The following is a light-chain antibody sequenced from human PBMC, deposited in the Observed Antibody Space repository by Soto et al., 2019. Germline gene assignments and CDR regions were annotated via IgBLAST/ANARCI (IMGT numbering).Light chain of an antibody. Sequence: EVSLTQSPGTLSLSPGDTATLSCRASQSLCNTCLAWYQQKPGQAPRLLIHGVSNRATGVPDKFSGSGSGTDLTLTIIRLEPGDFEVYYCPQYPNSPLTFGGGTEVEF. V-gene: IGKV3-20*01. CDR2: GVS. J-gene: IGKJ4*01. CDR1: QSLCNTC. CDR3: PQYPNSPLT.